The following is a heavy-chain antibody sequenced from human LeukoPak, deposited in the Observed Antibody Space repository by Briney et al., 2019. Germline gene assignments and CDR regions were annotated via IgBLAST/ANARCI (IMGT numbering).Heavy chain of an antibody. V-gene: IGHV3-30*18. CDR1: GFPFSDYG. Sequence: PGRSLRLSCAASGFPFSDYGMYWVRQAPGKGLEWLAVISHDGNNKYYADSVKGRFTISRDNSKNTLYLQMNSLRAEDTAVYYCAKGTLDYYGSGRGFFDYWGQGTLVTVSS. J-gene: IGHJ4*02. CDR2: ISHDGNNK. D-gene: IGHD3-10*01. CDR3: AKGTLDYYGSGRGFFDY.